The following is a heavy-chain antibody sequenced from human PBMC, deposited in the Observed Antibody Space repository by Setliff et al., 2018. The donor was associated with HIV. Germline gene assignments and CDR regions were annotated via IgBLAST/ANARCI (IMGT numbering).Heavy chain of an antibody. CDR2: ISAYNGNT. CDR1: GYTFTSYG. Sequence: ASVKVSCKSSGYTFTSYGISWVRQAPGQGLEWMGWISAYNGNTNYAQKLQDRATITMDTSASTAYMELNSLTSEDTAVYYCARRILGPTEVFDYWGQGTPVTVSS. J-gene: IGHJ4*02. D-gene: IGHD1-26*01. V-gene: IGHV1-18*01. CDR3: ARRILGPTEVFDY.